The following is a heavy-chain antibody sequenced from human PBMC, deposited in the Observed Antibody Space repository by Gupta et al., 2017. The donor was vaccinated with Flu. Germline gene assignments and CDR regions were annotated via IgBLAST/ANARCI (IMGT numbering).Heavy chain of an antibody. J-gene: IGHJ4*02. D-gene: IGHD3-10*01. CDR2: LTGSGDRT. Sequence: EVQLLESGGGLVQPGGSLSLSCAASGFTFNNYAMTWVRQAPGKGLEWVSDLTGSGDRTYYADSVKGRFTISRDNSRDTVYLQMSGLRAEDTAVYYCAKAITMIRGGVDYWGQGTLVTVSS. V-gene: IGHV3-23*01. CDR3: AKAITMIRGGVDY. CDR1: GFTFNNYA.